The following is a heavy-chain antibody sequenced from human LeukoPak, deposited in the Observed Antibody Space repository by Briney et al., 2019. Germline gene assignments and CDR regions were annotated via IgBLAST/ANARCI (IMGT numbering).Heavy chain of an antibody. V-gene: IGHV3-30*02. CDR3: AKAVGGSYYYYMDV. CDR2: IRYDGRIN. D-gene: IGHD3-10*01. J-gene: IGHJ6*03. Sequence: GESLRLSCAASGFTFSTYGMHWVRQAPGKGLEWVAFIRYDGRINYYADSVKGRFTISRDNSKNTINLQMNSLKTEDTAVYYCAKAVGGSYYYYMDVWGKGTTVTVSS. CDR1: GFTFSTYG.